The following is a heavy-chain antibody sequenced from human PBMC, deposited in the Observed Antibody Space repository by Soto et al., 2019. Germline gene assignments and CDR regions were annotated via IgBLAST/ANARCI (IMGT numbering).Heavy chain of an antibody. V-gene: IGHV3-23*01. CDR3: AKSYDFWSGYWFVGAFDI. J-gene: IGHJ3*02. Sequence: EVQLLESGGGLVQPGGSLRLSCAASGFTFSSYAMSWVRQAPGKGLEWVSAISGSGGSTYYADSVKGRFTISRDNSKNTLYLQMNSLRAEDTAVYYCAKSYDFWSGYWFVGAFDIWGQGTMVTVSS. D-gene: IGHD3-3*01. CDR2: ISGSGGST. CDR1: GFTFSSYA.